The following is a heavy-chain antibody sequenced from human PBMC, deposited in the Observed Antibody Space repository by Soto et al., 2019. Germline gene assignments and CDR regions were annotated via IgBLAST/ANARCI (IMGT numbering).Heavy chain of an antibody. V-gene: IGHV3-11*01. Sequence: WGSLRLSCAASGFTFIDYYIIFIRQAPGKGLEWVSYISSSGSTIYYADSVKGRFTISRDNAKNSLYLQMNSLRAEDTAVYYCAGYYYGMDVWGQGTTVTVS. J-gene: IGHJ6*02. CDR3: AGYYYGMDV. CDR1: GFTFIDYY. CDR2: ISSSGSTI.